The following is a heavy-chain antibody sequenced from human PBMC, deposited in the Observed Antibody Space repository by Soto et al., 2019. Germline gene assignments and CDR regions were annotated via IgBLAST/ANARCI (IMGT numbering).Heavy chain of an antibody. CDR3: ARVRRDGYNSIYYFDY. J-gene: IGHJ4*02. D-gene: IGHD1-1*01. Sequence: SVKVSCKASGGTFSSYAISWVRQAPGQGLEWMGGIIPIFGTANYAQKFQGRVTITAYESTSTAYMELSSLRSEDTAVYYCARVRRDGYNSIYYFDYWGQGTLVTVSS. V-gene: IGHV1-69*13. CDR1: GGTFSSYA. CDR2: IIPIFGTA.